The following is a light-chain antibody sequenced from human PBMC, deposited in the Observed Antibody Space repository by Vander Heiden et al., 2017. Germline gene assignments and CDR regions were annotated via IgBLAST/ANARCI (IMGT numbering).Light chain of an antibody. J-gene: IGKJ4*01. CDR3: MQALQTPRLT. V-gene: IGKV2-28*01. CDR1: QSLLHSNGYNY. Sequence: DIVMTQSPLSLPVTPGEPASISCRPSQSLLHSNGYNYLDWYLQKPGQSPQLLIYLGSNRASGVPDRFSGSGSGTDFTLKIGRVEAEDVGVYYCMQALQTPRLTFGGGTKVEIK. CDR2: LGS.